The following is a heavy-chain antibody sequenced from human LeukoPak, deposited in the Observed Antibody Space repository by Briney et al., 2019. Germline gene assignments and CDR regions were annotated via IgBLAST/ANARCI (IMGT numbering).Heavy chain of an antibody. J-gene: IGHJ3*02. CDR1: GYTFTSYG. CDR3: ARVYGDYSGLEAFDI. CDR2: ISAYNGNT. Sequence: ASVKVSCKASGYTFTSYGISWVRQAPGQGLEWMGWISAYNGNTNYAQKLQGRVTMTRNTSISTAYMELSSMRSEDTAVYYCARVYGDYSGLEAFDIWGQGTMVTVSS. V-gene: IGHV1-18*01. D-gene: IGHD4-17*01.